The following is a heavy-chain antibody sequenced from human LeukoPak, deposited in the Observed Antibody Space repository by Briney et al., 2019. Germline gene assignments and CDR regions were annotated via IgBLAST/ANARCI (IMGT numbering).Heavy chain of an antibody. D-gene: IGHD2-15*01. CDR1: GGSFSTCY. J-gene: IGHJ4*02. V-gene: IGHV4-59*01. CDR3: AKVSVVVVAADFDY. Sequence: PSETLSLTCIVSGGSFSTCYWSWIRQPPGKGLEWIGYIYYSGSTDYNPSLQSRVTMSLDTSKNQFSLNLNSVTAADTAVYYCAKVSVVVVAADFDYWGQGTLVTVSS. CDR2: IYYSGST.